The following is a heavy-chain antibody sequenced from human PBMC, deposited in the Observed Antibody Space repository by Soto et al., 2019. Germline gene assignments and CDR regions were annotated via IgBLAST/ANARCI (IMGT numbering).Heavy chain of an antibody. CDR3: AKSVLATVGTYFVH. D-gene: IGHD6-13*01. Sequence: GGSLRLSCAASGFTFSSYSMNWVRQAPGKGLEWVSSISSSSYIYYADSVKGRFTISRDNAKNSLYLQMNSLRAEDTVVYFCAKSVLATVGTYFVHWGQGTVVTVSS. J-gene: IGHJ4*02. V-gene: IGHV3-21*01. CDR1: GFTFSSYS. CDR2: ISSSSYI.